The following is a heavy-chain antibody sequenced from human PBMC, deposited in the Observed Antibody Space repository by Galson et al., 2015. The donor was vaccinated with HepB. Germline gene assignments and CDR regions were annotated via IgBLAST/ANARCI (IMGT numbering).Heavy chain of an antibody. CDR1: GFTFSSCA. CDR2: ISGSGGST. D-gene: IGHD2-2*01. J-gene: IGHJ4*02. CDR3: AKPRGGYCSSTSCLAFDY. V-gene: IGHV3-23*01. Sequence: SLRLSCAASGFTFSSCAMSWVRQAPGKGLEWVSAISGSGGSTYYADSVKGRFTISRDNSKNTLYLQMNSLRAEDTAVYYCAKPRGGYCSSTSCLAFDYWGQGTLVTVSS.